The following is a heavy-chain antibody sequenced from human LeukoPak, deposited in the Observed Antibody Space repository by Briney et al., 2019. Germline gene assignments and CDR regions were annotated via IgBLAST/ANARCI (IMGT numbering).Heavy chain of an antibody. D-gene: IGHD6-13*01. CDR1: GYTFTGYY. CDR3: ARGETEETGTRPDAFDI. V-gene: IGHV1-2*02. Sequence: ASVKVSCKASGYTFTGYYMHWVRQAPGQGLEWMGWINPNSGDTKYAQKFQGRVTMTRDTSSSTAYMELTRLRSDDSAVYYCARGETEETGTRPDAFDIWGQGTMVTVSS. CDR2: INPNSGDT. J-gene: IGHJ3*02.